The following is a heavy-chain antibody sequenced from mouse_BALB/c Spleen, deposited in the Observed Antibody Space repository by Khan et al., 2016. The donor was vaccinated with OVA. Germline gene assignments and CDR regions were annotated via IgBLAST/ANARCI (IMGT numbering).Heavy chain of an antibody. J-gene: IGHJ2*01. D-gene: IGHD2-14*01. CDR1: GSTFTSYG. Sequence: EVQLQESGAELGRPGSSVKLSCKTSGSTFTSYGIKWVKQRPGQDLEWIGYIYPGNGYTEYNERFQGKAILTSDTSSSTAYMQLRSLTSEDSAMYFCTTAYYRYYFDYWGQGTILTVSS. CDR2: IYPGNGYT. CDR3: TTAYYRYYFDY. V-gene: IGHV1S134*01.